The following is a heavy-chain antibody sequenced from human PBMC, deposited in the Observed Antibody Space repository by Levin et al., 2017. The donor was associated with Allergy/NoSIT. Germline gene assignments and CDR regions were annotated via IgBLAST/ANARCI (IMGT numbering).Heavy chain of an antibody. CDR1: GGSISSYY. Sequence: SETLSLTCTVSGGSISSYYWSWIRQPPGKGLEWIGYIYYSGSTNYNPSLKSRVTISVDTSKNQFSLKLSSVTAADTAVYYCARLSSGSYRSDFDYWGQGTLVTVSS. CDR3: ARLSSGSYRSDFDY. D-gene: IGHD1-26*01. CDR2: IYYSGST. J-gene: IGHJ4*02. V-gene: IGHV4-59*01.